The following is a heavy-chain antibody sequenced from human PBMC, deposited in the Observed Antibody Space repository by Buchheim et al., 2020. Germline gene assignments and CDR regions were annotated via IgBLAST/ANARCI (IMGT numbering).Heavy chain of an antibody. J-gene: IGHJ4*02. D-gene: IGHD3-16*01. CDR3: VRDRGRIFDY. CDR1: GDSVSSNSAA. Sequence: QIQLQQSGPGLVKPSQTLSLTCTISGDSVSSNSAAWNWIRQSPSRGLEWLARTYYRSKWYYEYAVSVKSRLTINPETSKSQFSLQLSSVTPEDTSVYYCVRDRGRIFDYWGQGTL. CDR2: TYYRSKWYY. V-gene: IGHV6-1*01.